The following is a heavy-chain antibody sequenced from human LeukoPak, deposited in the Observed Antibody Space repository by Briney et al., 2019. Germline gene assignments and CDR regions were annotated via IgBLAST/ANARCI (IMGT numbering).Heavy chain of an antibody. V-gene: IGHV1-69*01. CDR2: IIPIFGTA. J-gene: IGHJ5*02. CDR1: GGTFSSYA. CDR3: ARSSRLAIAAAAWVDP. D-gene: IGHD6-13*01. Sequence: ASVKVSCKASGGTFSSYAISWVRQAPGQGLEWMGGIIPIFGTANYAQKFQGRVTITADESTSTAYMELSSLRSEDTAVYYCARSSRLAIAAAAWVDPWGQGTLVTVSS.